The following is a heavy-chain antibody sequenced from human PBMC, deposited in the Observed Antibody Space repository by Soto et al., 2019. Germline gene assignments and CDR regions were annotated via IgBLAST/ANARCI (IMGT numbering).Heavy chain of an antibody. V-gene: IGHV4-59*01. J-gene: IGHJ5*02. Sequence: SETLSLTCTVSGGSISSYYWSWIRQPPGKGLEWIGYIYYSGSTNYNPSLKSRVTISVDTSKNQFSLKLSSVTAADTAVYYCARAHSSGWYNVIGWFDPWGQGTLVTVSS. CDR2: IYYSGST. CDR1: GGSISSYY. CDR3: ARAHSSGWYNVIGWFDP. D-gene: IGHD6-19*01.